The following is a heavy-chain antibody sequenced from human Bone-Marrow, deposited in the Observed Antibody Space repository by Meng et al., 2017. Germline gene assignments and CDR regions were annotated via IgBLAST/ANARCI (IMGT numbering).Heavy chain of an antibody. CDR1: GGSFSGYY. Sequence: GQVQRWGAGLLRPSWTPSLTCAVYGGSFSGYYWSWIRQHPGKGLEWIGEINHSGSTNYNPSLKSRVTISVDTSKNQFSLKLSSVTAADTAVYYCASGYCSGGSCQVGWFDPWGQGTLVTVSS. CDR2: INHSGST. J-gene: IGHJ5*02. CDR3: ASGYCSGGSCQVGWFDP. D-gene: IGHD2-15*01. V-gene: IGHV4-34*01.